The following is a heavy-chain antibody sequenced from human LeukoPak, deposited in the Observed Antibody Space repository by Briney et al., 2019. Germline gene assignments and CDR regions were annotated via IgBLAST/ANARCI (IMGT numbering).Heavy chain of an antibody. V-gene: IGHV1-2*02. D-gene: IGHD2-21*01. CDR3: ARDRWGWLSPVVY. CDR2: INPNSGGT. J-gene: IGHJ4*02. CDR1: GYTFTSYD. Sequence: ASVKVSCKASGYTFTSYDINWVRQATGQGLEWMGWINPNSGGTNYAQKFQGRVTMTRDTSISTAYMELSRLRFDDTAVYYCARDRWGWLSPVVYWGQGTLVTVSS.